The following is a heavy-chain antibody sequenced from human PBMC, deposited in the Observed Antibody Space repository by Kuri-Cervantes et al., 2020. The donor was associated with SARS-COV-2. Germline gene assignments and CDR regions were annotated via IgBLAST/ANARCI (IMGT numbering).Heavy chain of an antibody. J-gene: IGHJ5*02. CDR1: GFTFSSYG. CDR2: ISYDGSNK. Sequence: GGSLRLSCAASGFTFSSYGMHWVRQAPGKGLEWVAVISYDGSNKYYADSVKGRFTISRDNAKNSLYLQMNSLRAEDTAVYYCASLPNPPRDDGDYWNWFAPWGQGTLVTVSS. CDR3: ASLPNPPRDDGDYWNWFAP. V-gene: IGHV3-30*12. D-gene: IGHD4-17*01.